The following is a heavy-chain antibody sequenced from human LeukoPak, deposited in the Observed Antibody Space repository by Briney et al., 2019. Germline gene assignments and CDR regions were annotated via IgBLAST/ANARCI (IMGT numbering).Heavy chain of an antibody. D-gene: IGHD3-16*01. CDR3: ASYDGRAAYFEY. Sequence: GSLRLSCAASGLTVSNNYMSWVRQAPGKGLEWVSVIFPGGITYYADSVRGRFSISRDSSKDTVHLQMSSLRPEDTAVYYCASYDGRAAYFEYWGQGALVTVSS. CDR1: GLTVSNNY. V-gene: IGHV3-66*02. CDR2: IFPGGIT. J-gene: IGHJ4*02.